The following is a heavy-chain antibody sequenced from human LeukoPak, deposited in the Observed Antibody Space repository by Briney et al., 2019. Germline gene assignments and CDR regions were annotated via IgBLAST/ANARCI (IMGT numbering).Heavy chain of an antibody. CDR2: IGAGGTFT. J-gene: IGHJ4*02. CDR1: GFTFSSYA. Sequence: GGSLRLSCTASGFTFSSYAMNWVRQAPGKGLEWVSGIGAGGTFTYYADSVKGRFTISRDNAKNSLYLQMNSLRAEDTAVYYCARDGSGWYDYWGQGILVTVSS. D-gene: IGHD6-19*01. V-gene: IGHV3-23*01. CDR3: ARDGSGWYDY.